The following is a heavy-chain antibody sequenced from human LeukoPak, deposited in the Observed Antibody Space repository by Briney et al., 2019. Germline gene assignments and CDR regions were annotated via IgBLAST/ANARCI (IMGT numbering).Heavy chain of an antibody. Sequence: ASVKVSCKASGYTFTSYHIDWVRQAPGQGPEWMGWMNPNSGNTGYAQKFQGRVTITRNTSISTACMELSSLRSEDTAVYYCARGVRGSHSIYYYYYYMDVWGKGTTVTVSS. CDR2: MNPNSGNT. D-gene: IGHD1-26*01. J-gene: IGHJ6*03. CDR1: GYTFTSYH. CDR3: ARGVRGSHSIYYYYYYMDV. V-gene: IGHV1-8*01.